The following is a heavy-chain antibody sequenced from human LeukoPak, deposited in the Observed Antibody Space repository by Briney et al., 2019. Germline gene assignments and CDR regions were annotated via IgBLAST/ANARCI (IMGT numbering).Heavy chain of an antibody. J-gene: IGHJ6*02. CDR1: GYTFTSYY. CDR3: ARDRYCSTVSCYGRLGAKIFYYYGMDV. CDR2: INPSAGST. D-gene: IGHD2-2*01. V-gene: IGHV1-46*01. Sequence: GASVKVSCKASGYTFTSYYMHWVRQAPGQGLEWLGIINPSAGSTSYARKFQGRVTMTTDTSTRTSYMELRGLRSDDTGVYYCARDRYCSTVSCYGRLGAKIFYYYGMDVWGQGTTVTVSS.